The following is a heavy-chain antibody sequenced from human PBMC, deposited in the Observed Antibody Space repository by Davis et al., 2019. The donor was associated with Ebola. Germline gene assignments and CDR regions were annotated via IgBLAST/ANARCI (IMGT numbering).Heavy chain of an antibody. CDR1: GFTFSTYW. D-gene: IGHD1-14*01. CDR2: IKQDGSEK. CDR3: ARAGGRLTFFDY. Sequence: PGGSLRLSCAASGFTFSTYWMIWVRQAPGKGLEWVANIKQDGSEKYYVDSVKGRFTISRDNAKNSLYLQMNSLRAEDTAVYYCARAGGRLTFFDYWGQGTLVTVSS. J-gene: IGHJ4*02. V-gene: IGHV3-7*01.